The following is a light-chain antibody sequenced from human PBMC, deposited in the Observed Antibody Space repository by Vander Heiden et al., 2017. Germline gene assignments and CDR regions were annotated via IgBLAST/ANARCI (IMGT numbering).Light chain of an antibody. J-gene: IGKJ4*01. CDR1: QDISNY. V-gene: IGKV1-33*01. Sequence: DIPMTKFPSSLSASVGDRVTITCQASQDISNYLNWYQQKPGKAPKLLIYAASSLETGVPSRFSGSGSGTDFTFTISSLQPEDFATYYCQQDDNLPLTFGGGTKVEIK. CDR3: QQDDNLPLT. CDR2: AAS.